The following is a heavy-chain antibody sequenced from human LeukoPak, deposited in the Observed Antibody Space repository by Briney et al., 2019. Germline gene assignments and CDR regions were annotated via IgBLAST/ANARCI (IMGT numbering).Heavy chain of an antibody. CDR1: GGSISSYY. D-gene: IGHD3-3*01. Sequence: SETLSLTCTVPGGSISSYYWSWIRQPAGKGLEWIGRIYTSGSTNYNPSLKSRVAMSIDTSKNQLFLKLSSVTAADTAVYYCATYRPGSGYADYWAREPWSPSPQ. CDR2: IYTSGST. J-gene: IGHJ4*02. CDR3: ATYRPGSGYADY. V-gene: IGHV4-4*07.